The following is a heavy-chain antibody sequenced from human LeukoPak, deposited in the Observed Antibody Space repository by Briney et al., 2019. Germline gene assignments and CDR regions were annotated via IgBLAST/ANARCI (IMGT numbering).Heavy chain of an antibody. D-gene: IGHD2-2*01. Sequence: GGSLRLSCAASGSIFSSYWMHWVRQAPGKGLVWVSRINSDGSSTSYADSVKGRFTISRDNAKNTLYLQMNSLRAEDTAVYYCARRVVVPAAPYYFDYWGQGTLVTVSS. V-gene: IGHV3-74*01. CDR2: INSDGSST. CDR3: ARRVVVPAAPYYFDY. CDR1: GSIFSSYW. J-gene: IGHJ4*02.